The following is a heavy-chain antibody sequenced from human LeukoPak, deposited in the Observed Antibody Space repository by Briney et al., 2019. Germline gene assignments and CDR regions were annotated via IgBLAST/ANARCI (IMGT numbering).Heavy chain of an antibody. J-gene: IGHJ6*03. D-gene: IGHD6-19*01. V-gene: IGHV3-74*01. CDR2: INSDGINT. Sequence: GGSLRLSCAASGFTFSNYWMHWVRQAPGKGLVWVSRINSDGINTSYADSVKGRFTISRDNAKNTLNLQMNSLRAEDTAVYYCARDYSSGWYANMDVWGKGTTVTVSS. CDR3: ARDYSSGWYANMDV. CDR1: GFTFSNYW.